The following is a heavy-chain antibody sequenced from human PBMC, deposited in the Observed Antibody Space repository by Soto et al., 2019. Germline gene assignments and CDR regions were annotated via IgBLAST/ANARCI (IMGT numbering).Heavy chain of an antibody. CDR1: GDRVSSNSAA. CDR3: VRGPPSGLYYDFWSGYYGPYYYYGMDV. V-gene: IGHV6-1*01. CDR2: TYYRSKWYN. Sequence: SQTISLTCAISGDRVSSNSAAWNWIRQSPSRGLEWLGRTYYRSKWYNDYAVSVKSRITINPDTSKNQFSLQLNSVTPEDTAVYYCVRGPPSGLYYDFWSGYYGPYYYYGMDVWGQGTTVTVS. J-gene: IGHJ6*02. D-gene: IGHD3-3*01.